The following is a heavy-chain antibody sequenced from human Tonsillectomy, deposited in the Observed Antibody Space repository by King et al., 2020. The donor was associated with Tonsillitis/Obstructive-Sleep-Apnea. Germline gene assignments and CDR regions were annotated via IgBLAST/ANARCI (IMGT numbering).Heavy chain of an antibody. CDR3: AKLYIATAGIPAYYFDY. CDR2: ISYDGSNK. Sequence: VQLVESGGGVVQPGRSLRLSCAASGFTFSNYGMHWVRQAPGKGLEWVAVISYDGSNKYYLDSVKGRFTISRDNSKNTLYLQMNSLRAEDTAVYYCAKLYIATAGIPAYYFDYWGPGTLVTVSS. CDR1: GFTFSNYG. J-gene: IGHJ4*02. D-gene: IGHD6-13*01. V-gene: IGHV3-30*18.